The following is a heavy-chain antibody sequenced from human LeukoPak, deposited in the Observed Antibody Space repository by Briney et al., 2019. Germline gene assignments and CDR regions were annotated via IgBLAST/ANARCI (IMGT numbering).Heavy chain of an antibody. CDR3: APLRQYYYDSSGYYETFDY. CDR1: GYSISSGYY. D-gene: IGHD3-22*01. Sequence: SETLSLTCAVSGYSISSGYYWGWIRQPPGKGLEWIGSIYHSGSTYYNPSLKSRVTISVDTSKNQFSLKLSSVTAADTAVYYCAPLRQYYYDSSGYYETFDYWGQGTLVTVSS. V-gene: IGHV4-38-2*01. CDR2: IYHSGST. J-gene: IGHJ4*02.